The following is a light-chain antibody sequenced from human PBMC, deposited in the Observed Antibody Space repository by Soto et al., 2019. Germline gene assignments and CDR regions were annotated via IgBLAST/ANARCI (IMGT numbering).Light chain of an antibody. CDR2: GAS. V-gene: IGKV3-20*01. CDR3: QHYGSSPKT. J-gene: IGKJ1*01. CDR1: QPLNNN. Sequence: EIVMTQSPATLSVSPWDRATLSCRAGQPLNNNVAWYQQKPGQAPRLLIYGASSRATGIPDRINGSGSGTDFTLTISRLEPEDFAVYYCQHYGSSPKTFGHGTKVDIK.